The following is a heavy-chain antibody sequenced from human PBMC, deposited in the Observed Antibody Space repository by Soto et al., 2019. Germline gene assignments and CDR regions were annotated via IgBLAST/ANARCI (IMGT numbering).Heavy chain of an antibody. D-gene: IGHD2-2*01. Sequence: GGALSLSCSAPGFNFDDYSIPLVRETPGEGPGWVSGISWNSGSIGYADSVKGRFTISRDNAKNSLYLQMNSLRAEDTALYYCAKDMGMRPAAIASPDAFDIWGQGTMVTVSS. CDR1: GFNFDDYS. CDR2: ISWNSGSI. J-gene: IGHJ3*02. V-gene: IGHV3-9*01. CDR3: AKDMGMRPAAIASPDAFDI.